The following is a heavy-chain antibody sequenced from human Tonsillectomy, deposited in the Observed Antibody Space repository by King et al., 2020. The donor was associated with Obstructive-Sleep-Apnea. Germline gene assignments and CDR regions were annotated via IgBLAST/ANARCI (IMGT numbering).Heavy chain of an antibody. Sequence: VQLVQSGAEVKKPGSSVRVSCMASGGTFSSFTINWVRQAPGQGLEWMGQFIPILGTSDYAQKFQGRVTITVDTSTNTADMELRSLRSEDTAIYYCARGNSGDYWGQGTLVTVSS. CDR1: GGTFSSFT. CDR2: FIPILGTS. V-gene: IGHV1-69*08. D-gene: IGHD4-23*01. J-gene: IGHJ4*02. CDR3: ARGNSGDY.